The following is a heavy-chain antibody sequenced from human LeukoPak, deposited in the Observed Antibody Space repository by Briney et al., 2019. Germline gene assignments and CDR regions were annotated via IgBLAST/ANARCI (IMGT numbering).Heavy chain of an antibody. J-gene: IGHJ4*02. CDR3: ARDAYCSSTSCPFDY. CDR2: IYYSGST. D-gene: IGHD2-2*01. CDR1: GGSISSSSYY. Sequence: SETLSLTCTVSGGSISSSSYYWGWIRQPPGKGLEWIGSIYYSGSTYYNPSLKSRVTISVDTSKNQFSLKLSSVTAADTAVYYCARDAYCSSTSCPFDYWGQGTLVTVSS. V-gene: IGHV4-39*07.